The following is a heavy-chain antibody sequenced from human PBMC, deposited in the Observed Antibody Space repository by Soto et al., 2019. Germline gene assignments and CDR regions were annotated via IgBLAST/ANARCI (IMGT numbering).Heavy chain of an antibody. J-gene: IGHJ6*02. CDR2: ISAYNGNT. Sequence: QVQLVQSGAEVKKPGASVKVSCKASGYTFTSYGISWVRQAPGQGLEWMGWISAYNGNTNYAQKLQGRVTMTTDTSTSTAYMELRSLRSDDTAVYYCARAPRYYDFWSGYPTRYYYYYGMDVWGQGTTVTVSS. V-gene: IGHV1-18*01. CDR1: GYTFTSYG. D-gene: IGHD3-3*01. CDR3: ARAPRYYDFWSGYPTRYYYYYGMDV.